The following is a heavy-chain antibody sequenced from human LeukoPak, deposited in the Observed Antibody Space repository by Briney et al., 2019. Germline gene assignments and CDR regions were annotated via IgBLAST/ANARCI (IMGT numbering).Heavy chain of an antibody. J-gene: IGHJ4*02. CDR2: ISSSGSTI. Sequence: PGGSLRLSCAASGFTFSDYYMSWIRQAPGKGLEWVSYISSSGSTIYYADSVKGRFTISRDNAKSSLYLQMNSLRAEDTAVYYCARFTLSRGWLSYFDYWGQGTLVTVSS. V-gene: IGHV3-11*01. CDR1: GFTFSDYY. CDR3: ARFTLSRGWLSYFDY. D-gene: IGHD3-22*01.